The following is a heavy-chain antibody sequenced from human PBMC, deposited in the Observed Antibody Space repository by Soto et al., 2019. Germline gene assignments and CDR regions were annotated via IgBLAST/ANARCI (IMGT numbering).Heavy chain of an antibody. V-gene: IGHV4-4*02. Sequence: TSETLSLTCAVSSGSISSSNWWSWVRQPPGKGLEWIGEIYHSGSTNYNPSLKSRVTISVDKSKNQFSLKLSSVTAADTAVYYCARGTDLGYCSGGSCYLSYYFDYWGQGTLVTVSS. CDR2: IYHSGST. J-gene: IGHJ4*02. CDR3: ARGTDLGYCSGGSCYLSYYFDY. CDR1: SGSISSSNW. D-gene: IGHD2-15*01.